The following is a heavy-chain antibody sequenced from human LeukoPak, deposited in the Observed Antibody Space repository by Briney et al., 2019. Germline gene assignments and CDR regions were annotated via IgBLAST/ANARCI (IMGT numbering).Heavy chain of an antibody. J-gene: IGHJ6*03. CDR3: ARDYGDYVHGYYYYMDV. Sequence: GGSLRLSCAASGFTFSSYEMNWVRQAPGKGLEWVSYISSSGSTIYYADSVKGRFTISRDNAKNSLYLQMNSLRAEDTAVYYCARDYGDYVHGYYYYMDVWGKGTTVTISS. CDR1: GFTFSSYE. V-gene: IGHV3-48*03. D-gene: IGHD4-17*01. CDR2: ISSSGSTI.